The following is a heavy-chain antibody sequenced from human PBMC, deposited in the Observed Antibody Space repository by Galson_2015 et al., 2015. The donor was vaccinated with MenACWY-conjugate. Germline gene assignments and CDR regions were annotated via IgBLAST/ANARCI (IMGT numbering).Heavy chain of an antibody. V-gene: IGHV3-49*04. CDR2: IQSKNYSANT. Sequence: SLRLSCATSGFAFGDYLMGWVRQAPGKGLEWVGYIQSKNYSANTQYAASVKDRFTISRDDSKSIVYLQMNSLKNEDTALYHCTRTAHRYCSSTNCPFGLWVQATLVSVPS. D-gene: IGHD2-2*01. J-gene: IGHJ5*02. CDR3: TRTAHRYCSSTNCPFGL. CDR1: GFAFGDYL.